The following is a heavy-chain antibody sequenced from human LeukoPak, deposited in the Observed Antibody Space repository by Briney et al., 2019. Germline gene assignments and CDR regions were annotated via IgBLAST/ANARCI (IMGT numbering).Heavy chain of an antibody. Sequence: GGSLRLSCAASGFSFNSAAMTWVRQAPGKGLEWVSLVSSSGANTYYADSVKGRFTISRDNSENTVYLQMNSLRAEDTAIYYCAKDIQGSYWGQGTLVTVSS. V-gene: IGHV3-23*01. J-gene: IGHJ4*02. CDR3: AKDIQGSY. D-gene: IGHD2-21*01. CDR1: GFSFNSAA. CDR2: VSSSGANT.